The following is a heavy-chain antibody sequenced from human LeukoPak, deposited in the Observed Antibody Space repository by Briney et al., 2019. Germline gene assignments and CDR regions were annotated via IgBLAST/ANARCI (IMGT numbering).Heavy chain of an antibody. D-gene: IGHD1-14*01. Sequence: GGSLRLSCAASGFTFSTYGMHWVRQAPGKGLEWVAVILYDGSNKYYADSVKGRFTISRDNSKNTLYLQMNSLRAEDTAVYYCATDPSTGTNDYWGQGTLVTVSS. J-gene: IGHJ4*02. CDR3: ATDPSTGTNDY. V-gene: IGHV3-30*03. CDR1: GFTFSTYG. CDR2: ILYDGSNK.